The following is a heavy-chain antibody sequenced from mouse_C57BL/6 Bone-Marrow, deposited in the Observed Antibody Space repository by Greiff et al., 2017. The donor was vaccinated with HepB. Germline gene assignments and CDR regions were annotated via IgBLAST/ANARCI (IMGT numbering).Heavy chain of an antibody. CDR3: AREEAYYKAWFAY. J-gene: IGHJ3*01. Sequence: VQLQQSGAELARPGASVKMSCKASGYTFTSYTLHWVKQRPGQGLEWIGYINPSSGYTKYNQKFKDKATLTADKSSSTAYMQLSSLTSEDSAVYYCAREEAYYKAWFAYWGQGTLVTVSA. CDR2: INPSSGYT. D-gene: IGHD2-12*01. V-gene: IGHV1-4*01. CDR1: GYTFTSYT.